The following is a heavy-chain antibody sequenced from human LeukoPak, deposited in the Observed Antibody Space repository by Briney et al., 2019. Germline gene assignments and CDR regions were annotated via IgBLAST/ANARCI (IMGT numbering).Heavy chain of an antibody. CDR2: TYYRSRWYN. J-gene: IGHJ4*02. CDR1: GDSVSTNSAA. Sequence: SQILSLTCAISGDSVSTNSAAWNCIKQSQSRGIEWLGRTYYRSRWYNDYAVSVKGRITINPDTSRNQFSLQLNSVTPEDTSMYYCAREGSSIFDYWGQGTLVTVSS. CDR3: AREGSSIFDY. V-gene: IGHV6-1*01. D-gene: IGHD6-13*01.